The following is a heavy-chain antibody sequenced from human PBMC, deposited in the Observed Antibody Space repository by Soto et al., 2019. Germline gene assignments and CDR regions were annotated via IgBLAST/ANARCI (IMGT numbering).Heavy chain of an antibody. CDR3: ARVQGGGGAMVHNY. V-gene: IGHV4-30-4*01. Sequence: QVQLQESGPGLVKPSQTLSLTCTVSGGSISSGDYYWSWIRQPPVKGLEWIGYIYYSGSSYYNPSLKSRVTISVDTSKNQFSLKLSSVTAADTAVYYCARVQGGGGAMVHNYWGQGTLVTVSS. J-gene: IGHJ4*02. CDR1: GGSISSGDYY. D-gene: IGHD5-18*01. CDR2: IYYSGSS.